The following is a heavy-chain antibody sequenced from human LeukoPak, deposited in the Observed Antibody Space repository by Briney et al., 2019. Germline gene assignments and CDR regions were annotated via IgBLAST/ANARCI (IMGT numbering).Heavy chain of an antibody. D-gene: IGHD3-22*01. CDR1: GGSISSSTYY. CDR3: AGPLLTYYSDSSAYS. J-gene: IGHJ4*02. V-gene: IGHV4-39*01. CDR2: IYYSGST. Sequence: SETLSLTCSVSGGSISSSTYYWGWIRQPPGKGLEWIGIIYYSGSTSYNPSLKSRVTISIDTSKNQFSLKLSSVTAADTAVYYCAGPLLTYYSDSSAYSWGQGTLVTVSS.